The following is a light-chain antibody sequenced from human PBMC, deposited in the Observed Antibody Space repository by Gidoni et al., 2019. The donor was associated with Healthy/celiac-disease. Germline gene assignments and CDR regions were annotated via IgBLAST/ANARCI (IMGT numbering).Light chain of an antibody. CDR2: CAS. Sequence: EIVLTQSPGPLSLSPGERATLSFRARQSVSSSYLAWYQQKPGQAPMLLIYCASSRATGIPDRFSGSGSGTDFTLTISRLEPEDFAVYYCQQYGSSPYTFGQGTKLEIK. J-gene: IGKJ2*01. CDR1: QSVSSSY. V-gene: IGKV3-20*01. CDR3: QQYGSSPYT.